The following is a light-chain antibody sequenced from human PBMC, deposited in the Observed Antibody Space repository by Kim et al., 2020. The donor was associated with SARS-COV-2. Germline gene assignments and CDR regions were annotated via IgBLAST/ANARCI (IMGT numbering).Light chain of an antibody. Sequence: SVRLTCTLNSRHRFNPIAWHQQLPEKGPRYLMKLNSDGSHSKGDEIPDRFSGSSSGAERYLTISSLQSEDVADYYCQTWGAGIIVFGGGTQLTVL. CDR2: LNSDGSH. V-gene: IGLV4-69*01. CDR3: QTWGAGIIV. J-gene: IGLJ2*01. CDR1: SRHRFNP.